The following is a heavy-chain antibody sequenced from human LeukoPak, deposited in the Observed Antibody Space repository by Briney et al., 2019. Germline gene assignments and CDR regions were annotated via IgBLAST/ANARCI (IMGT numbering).Heavy chain of an antibody. V-gene: IGHV1-69*13. CDR3: ARTYCGGDCYAFDI. CDR2: IIPIFGTA. CDR1: GGTFSSYA. D-gene: IGHD2-21*01. Sequence: SVKVSCKASGGTFSSYAISWVRQAPAQRLECMGGIIPIFGTAHYAQKFQGRVTNTADESTSTGYMELSSLRSEETAVYYCARTYCGGDCYAFDIWGQGTMVTVSS. J-gene: IGHJ3*02.